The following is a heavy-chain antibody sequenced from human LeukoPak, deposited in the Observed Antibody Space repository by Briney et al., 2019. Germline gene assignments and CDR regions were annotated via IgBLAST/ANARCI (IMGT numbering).Heavy chain of an antibody. V-gene: IGHV1-2*02. CDR3: ASGSSGWYYFDY. CDR1: GYTFTGYY. Sequence: ASVKVCCKASGYTFTGYYMHWVRQAPGQGLEWMGWMNPNSGATNYAQKFQGRVTMTRDTSISTPYMELSRLRSDDTAVYYCASGSSGWYYFDYWGQGTLVTVSS. D-gene: IGHD6-19*01. J-gene: IGHJ4*02. CDR2: MNPNSGAT.